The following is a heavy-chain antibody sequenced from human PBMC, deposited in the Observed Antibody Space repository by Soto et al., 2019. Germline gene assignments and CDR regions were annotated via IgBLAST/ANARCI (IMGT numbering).Heavy chain of an antibody. CDR1: GFTFSSYG. J-gene: IGHJ4*02. CDR3: AKDGGGSEGYFDY. CDR2: ISYDGSNK. D-gene: IGHD3-16*01. V-gene: IGHV3-30*18. Sequence: QVQLVESGGGVVQPGRSLRLSCAASGFTFSSYGMHWVRQAPGKGLEWVAVISYDGSNKYYADSVKGRFTISRDNSKNTLYLQMNSLRAEDTAVYYCAKDGGGSEGYFDYWGQGTLVTVSS.